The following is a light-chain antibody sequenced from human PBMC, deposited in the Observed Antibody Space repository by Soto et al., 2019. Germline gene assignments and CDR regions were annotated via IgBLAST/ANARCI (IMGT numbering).Light chain of an antibody. CDR2: DVS. Sequence: QSVLTPPSSVSGSPGQSITISCTGTSSDVGGYNYVSWYQQHPGKAPKRMICDVSNRPSGVSNRFSGSKSGNTASLTISGLQAEDEADYYCSSYTSSSTVVFGGGTKSPS. CDR1: SSDVGGYNY. CDR3: SSYTSSSTVV. V-gene: IGLV2-14*01. J-gene: IGLJ2*01.